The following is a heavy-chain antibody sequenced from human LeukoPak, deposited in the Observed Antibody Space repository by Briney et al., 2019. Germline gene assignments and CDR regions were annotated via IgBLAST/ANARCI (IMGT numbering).Heavy chain of an antibody. CDR1: GYSFTSYW. J-gene: IGHJ4*02. CDR2: IDPSDSYT. D-gene: IGHD3-9*01. CDR3: ARGYYDILTGYYRASDY. V-gene: IGHV5-10-1*01. Sequence: GESLRISCKGSGYSFTSYWISWVRQMPGKGLEWMGRIDPSDSYTNYSPSFQGHVTISADKSISTAYLQWSSLKASDTAMYYCARGYYDILTGYYRASDYWGQGTLATVSS.